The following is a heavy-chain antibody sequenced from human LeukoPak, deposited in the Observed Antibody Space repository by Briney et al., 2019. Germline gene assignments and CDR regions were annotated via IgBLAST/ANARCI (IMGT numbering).Heavy chain of an antibody. CDR1: GFTVSSNY. CDR2: IYRGGST. V-gene: IGHV3-53*01. J-gene: IGHJ4*02. CDR3: ASRGSLIDFDY. D-gene: IGHD2-15*01. Sequence: PGGSLRLSCAASGFTVSSNYISWVRQAPGKGPEWVSVIYRGGSTYYADSVKGRFTISRDNSKNTLYLQMNSLRAEDTAVYYCASRGSLIDFDYWGQGTLVTVSS.